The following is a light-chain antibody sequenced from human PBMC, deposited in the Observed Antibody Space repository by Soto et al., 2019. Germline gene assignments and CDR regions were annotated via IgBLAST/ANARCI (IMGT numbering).Light chain of an antibody. CDR3: CSYASIYTFYV. CDR1: SSDVGGYNY. J-gene: IGLJ1*01. Sequence: QSALTQPRSVSGSPGQSVTISCTGASSDVGGYNYVSWYQQHPGKAPKLMIYDVSKRPSGVPDRFSGSKSGNTASLTISGLQAEDEAYYYCCSYASIYTFYVSGTGTMVTVL. V-gene: IGLV2-11*01. CDR2: DVS.